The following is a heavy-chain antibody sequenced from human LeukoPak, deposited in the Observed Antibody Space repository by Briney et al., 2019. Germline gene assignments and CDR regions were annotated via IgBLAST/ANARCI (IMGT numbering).Heavy chain of an antibody. V-gene: IGHV3-33*08. CDR1: GFTFSNYG. J-gene: IGHJ4*02. CDR3: ARDMGTRGYVWYFDY. Sequence: PGRSLRLSCGASGFTFSNYGMHWVRQAPGKGLEWVAVMWYDGSYKYYADSVKGRFTISRDNSKNTLYLQMNSLRAEDTAVYYCARDMGTRGYVWYFDYWGQGTLVTVSS. CDR2: MWYDGSYK. D-gene: IGHD5-12*01.